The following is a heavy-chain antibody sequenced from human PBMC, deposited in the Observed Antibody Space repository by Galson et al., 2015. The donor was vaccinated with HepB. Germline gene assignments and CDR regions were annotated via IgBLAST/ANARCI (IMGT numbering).Heavy chain of an antibody. CDR3: ARGYYSTNYYYLY. CDR1: GGTFSRCA. V-gene: IGHV1-69*13. J-gene: IGHJ4*02. D-gene: IGHD3-16*01. Sequence: SVKVSCKASGGTFSRCAISWVRQDPGQGLEWMGWITPMFGTPNYAQKFQGRVTITADESTSIVYMELSSLRSEDTAIYYCARGYYSTNYYYLYWGQGTLATVSS. CDR2: ITPMFGTP.